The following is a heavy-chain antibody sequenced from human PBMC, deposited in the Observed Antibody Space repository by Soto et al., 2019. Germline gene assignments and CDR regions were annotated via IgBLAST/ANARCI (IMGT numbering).Heavy chain of an antibody. D-gene: IGHD6-13*01. CDR2: IYWNDDK. CDR1: GFSLSTSGVG. CDR3: AHSKGIAAAGLHYFDY. Sequence: QITLKESGPPLVKPTQTLTLTCTFSGFSLSTSGVGVGWIRQPPGKALEWLALIYWNDDKRYSPSLKSRLTITKDTSKNQVVLTMTNMDPVDTATYYCAHSKGIAAAGLHYFDYWGQGTLVTVSS. V-gene: IGHV2-5*01. J-gene: IGHJ4*02.